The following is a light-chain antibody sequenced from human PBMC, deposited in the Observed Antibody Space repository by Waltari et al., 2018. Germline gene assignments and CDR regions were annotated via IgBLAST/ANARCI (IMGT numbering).Light chain of an antibody. J-gene: IGLJ2*01. V-gene: IGLV3-19*01. CDR3: NSRDRDGNYLI. CDR1: SLRRYF. Sequence: SSELTQDPAVSVALGQTVRITCQGDSLRRYFDTWFQQKAGQAPVLVIYGENNRPSGIPDRFSGSNSGNTASLTITGAQAEDEADYYCNSRDRDGNYLIFGGGTKLTVL. CDR2: GEN.